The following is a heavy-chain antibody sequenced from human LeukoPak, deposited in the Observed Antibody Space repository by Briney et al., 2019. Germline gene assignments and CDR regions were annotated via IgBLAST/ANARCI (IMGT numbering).Heavy chain of an antibody. D-gene: IGHD2-2*01. V-gene: IGHV3-9*01. Sequence: PGGSLRLSCAASGFTFDDYAMHWVRQAPGKGLEWVSGISWNSGSIGYADSVKGRFTISRDNAKNSLYLQMNSLRAEDTALYYCAKEAPAATDYYYYYGMDVWGQGTTVTVSS. CDR2: ISWNSGSI. CDR1: GFTFDDYA. CDR3: AKEAPAATDYYYYYGMDV. J-gene: IGHJ6*02.